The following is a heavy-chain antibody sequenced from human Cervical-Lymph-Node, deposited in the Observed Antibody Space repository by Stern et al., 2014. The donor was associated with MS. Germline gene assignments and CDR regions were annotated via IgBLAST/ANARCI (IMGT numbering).Heavy chain of an antibody. Sequence: QMQLVQSGAEVKKPGSSVKVSCKASGGSFNGYAISWVRQAPGQGLEWLGGIIPIFGTANYAQKFQGRVAITADRSTSTAYMELTSLRSEDTAVYYCARGETPIPSYGMDVWGQGTTVTVSS. CDR2: IIPIFGTA. D-gene: IGHD1-26*01. V-gene: IGHV1-69*06. J-gene: IGHJ6*02. CDR3: ARGETPIPSYGMDV. CDR1: GGSFNGYA.